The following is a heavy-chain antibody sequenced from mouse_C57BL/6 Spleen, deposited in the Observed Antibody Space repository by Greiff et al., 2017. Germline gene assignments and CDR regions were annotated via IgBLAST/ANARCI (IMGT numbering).Heavy chain of an antibody. CDR1: GYTFTSYD. CDR2: IYPRDGST. CDR3: ARRGIYYAMDY. Sequence: VKLMESGPELVKPGASVKLSCKASGYTFTSYDINWVKQRPGQGLEWIGWIYPRDGSTKYNEKFKGKATLTVDTSSSTAYMELHSLTSEDSAVYFCARRGIYYAMDYWGQGTSVTVSS. J-gene: IGHJ4*01. V-gene: IGHV1-85*01.